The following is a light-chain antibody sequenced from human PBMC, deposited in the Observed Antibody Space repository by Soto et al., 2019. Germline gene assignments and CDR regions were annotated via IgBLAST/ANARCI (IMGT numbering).Light chain of an antibody. CDR2: AAS. V-gene: IGKV1-27*01. CDR3: QKYNSAMVT. CDR1: QSISSW. J-gene: IGKJ4*01. Sequence: DIQMTQSPSTLSASLGDRVTITCRASQSISSWLAWYQQKPGKAPKLLIYAASTLQSGVPSRFSGSGSGTDFTLTISSLKNEDVATYYCQKYNSAMVTFGGGTKVDIK.